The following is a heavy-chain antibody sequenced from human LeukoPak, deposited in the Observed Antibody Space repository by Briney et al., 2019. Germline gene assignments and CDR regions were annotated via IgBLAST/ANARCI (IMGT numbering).Heavy chain of an antibody. CDR3: ARAGDVDTAMVYPVENYYYGMDV. Sequence: PGGSLRLSCAASGFTVSSNYMSWVRQAPGKGLEWVSVIYSGGSTYYADSVKGRFTISRDNSKNTLYLQMNSLRAEDTAVYYCARAGDVDTAMVYPVENYYYGMDVWGQGTTVTVSS. J-gene: IGHJ6*02. D-gene: IGHD5-18*01. CDR2: IYSGGST. V-gene: IGHV3-66*01. CDR1: GFTVSSNY.